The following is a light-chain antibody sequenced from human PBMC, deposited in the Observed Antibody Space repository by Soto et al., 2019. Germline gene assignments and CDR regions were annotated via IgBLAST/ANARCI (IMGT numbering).Light chain of an antibody. CDR2: SNN. Sequence: QSVLTQPPSASGTPGQRVTISCSGSSSNIGSNTVNWYQQLPGTAPKLLIYSNNQQPSGVPDRFSGSKSGTSASLAISGLQSEDEADYYCAAWDDRLNGWVFGGGTKLTVL. J-gene: IGLJ3*02. CDR3: AAWDDRLNGWV. V-gene: IGLV1-44*01. CDR1: SSNIGSNT.